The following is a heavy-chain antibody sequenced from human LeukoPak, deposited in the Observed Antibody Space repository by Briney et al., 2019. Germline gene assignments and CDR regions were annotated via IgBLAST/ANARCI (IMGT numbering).Heavy chain of an antibody. Sequence: ASVKVSCKASGYTFTGCYMHWVRQAPGQGLEWMGWINPNSGGTNYAQKFQGRVTMTRDTSISTAYMELSRLRSDDTAVYYCARDQDYYDSSGYFRFDPWGQGTLVTVSS. CDR3: ARDQDYYDSSGYFRFDP. V-gene: IGHV1-2*02. CDR1: GYTFTGCY. D-gene: IGHD3-22*01. J-gene: IGHJ5*02. CDR2: INPNSGGT.